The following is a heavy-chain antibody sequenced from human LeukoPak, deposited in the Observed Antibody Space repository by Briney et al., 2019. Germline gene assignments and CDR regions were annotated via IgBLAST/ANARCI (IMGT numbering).Heavy chain of an antibody. V-gene: IGHV4-34*01. CDR2: INHSGST. CDR1: GGSFSGYY. Sequence: KASETLSLTFAVYGGSFSGYYWSWIRQPPGKGLEWIGEINHSGSTNYNPSLTSRVTISVETSMNKLSLKLSSVTAADTAVYYCASQRVYYYDSSGFSIGFYYWGQGTLVTVSA. D-gene: IGHD3-22*01. CDR3: ASQRVYYYDSSGFSIGFYY. J-gene: IGHJ4*02.